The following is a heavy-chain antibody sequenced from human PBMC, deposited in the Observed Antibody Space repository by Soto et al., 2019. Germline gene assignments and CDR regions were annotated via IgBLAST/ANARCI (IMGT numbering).Heavy chain of an antibody. CDR3: AKDQGRGGYLDY. D-gene: IGHD2-15*01. CDR1: RFTFSSYG. Sequence: QVQLVESGGGVVQPGRSLRLSCAASRFTFSSYGMHWVRQAPGKGLEWVAVISYDGSNKYYADSVKGRFTISRDNSKNTLYLQMYSLRAEDTAVYYCAKDQGRGGYLDYWGQGTLVTVSS. J-gene: IGHJ4*02. V-gene: IGHV3-30*18. CDR2: ISYDGSNK.